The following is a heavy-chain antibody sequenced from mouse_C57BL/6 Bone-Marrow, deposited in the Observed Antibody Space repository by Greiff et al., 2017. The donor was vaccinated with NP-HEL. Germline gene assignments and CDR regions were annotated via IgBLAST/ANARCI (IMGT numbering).Heavy chain of an antibody. J-gene: IGHJ4*01. Sequence: EVQGVESGGDLVKPGGSLKLSCAASGFTFSSYGMSWVRQTPDKRLEWVATISSGGSYTYYQDSVKGRFTISRDNAKNTLYLQMSSLKSEDTAMYYCARSSIYYAMDYWGQGTSVTVSS. CDR3: ARSSIYYAMDY. D-gene: IGHD2-10*02. CDR2: ISSGGSYT. V-gene: IGHV5-6*01. CDR1: GFTFSSYG.